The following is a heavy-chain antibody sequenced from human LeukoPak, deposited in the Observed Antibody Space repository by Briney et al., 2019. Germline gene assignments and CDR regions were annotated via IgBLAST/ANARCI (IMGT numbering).Heavy chain of an antibody. J-gene: IGHJ4*02. V-gene: IGHV3-30*18. Sequence: QAGGSLRLSCAASGFTFSIYGIRWVRQARGKGLEWVAVISYDGSNKYYADSVNAQFTISRHNSHSPLHQQMNRLRAEDTAVYSCAKDREVLRSLEWFFDYWGRGTLVTVSS. CDR2: ISYDGSNK. CDR3: AKDREVLRSLEWFFDY. D-gene: IGHD3-3*01. CDR1: GFTFSIYG.